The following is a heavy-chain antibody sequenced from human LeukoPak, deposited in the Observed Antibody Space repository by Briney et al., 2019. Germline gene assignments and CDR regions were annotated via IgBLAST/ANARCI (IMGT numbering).Heavy chain of an antibody. CDR3: ATQPRITGTYNWFDP. J-gene: IGHJ5*02. CDR2: INHSGST. D-gene: IGHD1-7*01. V-gene: IGHV4-34*01. Sequence: SETLSLTCAVYGGSFSGYYWSWIRQPPGKGLEWIGEINHSGSTNYNPSLKSRVTISVDTSKNRFSLKLSSVTAADTAVYYCATQPRITGTYNWFDPWGQGTLVTVSS. CDR1: GGSFSGYY.